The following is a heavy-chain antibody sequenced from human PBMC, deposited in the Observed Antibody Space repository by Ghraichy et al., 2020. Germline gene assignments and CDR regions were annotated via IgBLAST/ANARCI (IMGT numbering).Heavy chain of an antibody. CDR2: ISSSGGSS. CDR1: GFTFSSYV. J-gene: IGHJ4*02. D-gene: IGHD3-22*01. CDR3: AKGDRVPYYYDSSGYNYDY. V-gene: IGHV3-23*01. Sequence: GGSLRLSCAASGFTFSSYVMNWVRQAPGKGLEWVSTISSSGGSSYYADSVKGRFTISRDNSKNTLYLQMNTLRAEDTAVYYCAKGDRVPYYYDSSGYNYDYWGQGTLVTVSS.